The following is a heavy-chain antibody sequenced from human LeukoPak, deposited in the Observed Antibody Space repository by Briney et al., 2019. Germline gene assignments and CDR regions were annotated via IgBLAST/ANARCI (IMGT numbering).Heavy chain of an antibody. CDR2: MNPNSGNT. CDR1: VYTFTSYD. CDR3: AGAGGGLPNDAFDI. J-gene: IGHJ3*02. Sequence: ASVRVCRTPSVYTFTSYDINRVGQATGQGLEWMGWMNPNSGNTGHAQKFQGRVTITRHTSISTPTMQLGSLSSEDRAVHYCAGAGGGLPNDAFDIWGQGTMVTLSS. D-gene: IGHD3-16*01. V-gene: IGHV1-8*01.